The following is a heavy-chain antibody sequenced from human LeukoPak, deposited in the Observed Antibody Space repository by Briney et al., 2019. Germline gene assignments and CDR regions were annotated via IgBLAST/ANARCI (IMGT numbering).Heavy chain of an antibody. J-gene: IGHJ4*02. D-gene: IGHD4-17*01. CDR2: ISAYNGNT. Sequence: ASVKVSCKASGYTFTSYGISWVRQAPGQGLEWMGWISAYNGNTNYAQKLQGRVTMTTDTSTSTAYMELRSLRSDDTAVYYCARDQDYGDYAYYFDYWGQGTLVTVYS. CDR3: ARDQDYGDYAYYFDY. CDR1: GYTFTSYG. V-gene: IGHV1-18*01.